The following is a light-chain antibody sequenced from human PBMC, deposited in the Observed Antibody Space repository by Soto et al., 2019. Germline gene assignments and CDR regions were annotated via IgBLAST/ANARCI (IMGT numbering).Light chain of an antibody. V-gene: IGKV3-20*01. J-gene: IGKJ4*01. CDR2: GAS. CDR3: QQYGSSLVT. Sequence: EIVLTQSPDTLSLPPGERATLSCRASQSVRSSYLAWYQQKPGQAPRLLIYGASRRATGIPDRFSGSGSGTDFTLTISRLEPEDFVVYYCQQYGSSLVTFGGGTKVEI. CDR1: QSVRSSY.